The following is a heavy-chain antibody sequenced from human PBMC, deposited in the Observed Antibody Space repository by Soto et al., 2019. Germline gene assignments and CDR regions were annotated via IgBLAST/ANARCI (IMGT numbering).Heavy chain of an antibody. V-gene: IGHV3-7*01. CDR1: EFSFRSYW. CDR3: ARVGRYGWDFDH. D-gene: IGHD5-18*01. J-gene: IGHJ4*02. CDR2: INEDGSQK. Sequence: GGSLRLSCAASEFSFRSYWMTWVRQAPGKGLEWVALINEDGSQKYYVGSVKGRFIISRDNAKDSVYMQMDSLRAGDTAVYFCARVGRYGWDFDHWGQGTLVT.